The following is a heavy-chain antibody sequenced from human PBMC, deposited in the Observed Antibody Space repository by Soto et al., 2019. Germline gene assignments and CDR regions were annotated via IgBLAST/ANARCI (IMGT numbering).Heavy chain of an antibody. V-gene: IGHV3-11*01. CDR2: ISSGGSAM. J-gene: IGHJ6*02. Sequence: GSLRLSCAASGFSFSDYYMIWIRQAPGKGLEWVSHISSGGSAMYSADSVKGRFTISRDNVKNSLYLQMNSLRAEDTAVYYCARGDIMDVWGQGTTVTVSS. CDR1: GFSFSDYY. CDR3: ARGDIMDV.